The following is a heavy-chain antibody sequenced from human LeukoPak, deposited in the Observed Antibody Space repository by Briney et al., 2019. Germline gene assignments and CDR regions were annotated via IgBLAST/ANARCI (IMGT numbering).Heavy chain of an antibody. V-gene: IGHV4-59*01. CDR2: IFYSGST. J-gene: IGHJ6*04. CDR3: ARGRTLDV. CDR1: GGAITNYY. Sequence: SETLSLTCGVSGGAITNYYWSWIRQPPGKGLEWIGYIFYSGSTNYNPSLKSRVTISVDTSKNQFSLKLSSVTAADTAMYYCARGRTLDVWGKGTTVTVSS.